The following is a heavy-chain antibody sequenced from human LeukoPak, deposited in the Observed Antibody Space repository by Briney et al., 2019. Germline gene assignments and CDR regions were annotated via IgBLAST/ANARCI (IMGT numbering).Heavy chain of an antibody. CDR3: ARRGCSGGSCPLDY. V-gene: IGHV3-21*01. CDR2: ISSSSSYI. CDR1: GFTFSSYS. J-gene: IGHJ4*02. Sequence: GGSLRLSCAASGFTFSSYSMNWVRQAPGKGLEWVSSISSSSSYIYYADSVKGRFTISRDNAKNSLYLQMNSLRAEDTAVYYCARRGCSGGSCPLDYWGQGTLVTVSS. D-gene: IGHD2-15*01.